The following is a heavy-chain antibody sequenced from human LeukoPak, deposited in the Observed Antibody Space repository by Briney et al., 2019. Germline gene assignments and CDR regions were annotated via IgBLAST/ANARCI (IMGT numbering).Heavy chain of an antibody. V-gene: IGHV4-34*01. CDR2: INHSGST. D-gene: IGHD2/OR15-2a*01. Sequence: LEWIGEINHSGSTNYNPSLKSRVTISVDTSKNQFSLKLSSVTAADTAVYYCARHSTFYMDVWGEXT. CDR3: ARHSTFYMDV. J-gene: IGHJ6*03.